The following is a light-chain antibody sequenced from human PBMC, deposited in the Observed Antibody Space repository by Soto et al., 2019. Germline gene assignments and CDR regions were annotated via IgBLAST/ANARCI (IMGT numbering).Light chain of an antibody. CDR1: QSISSW. CDR2: DAS. J-gene: IGKJ3*01. V-gene: IGKV1-5*01. CDR3: QQYNSYL. Sequence: DIQMTQSPSTLSTSVGERVTITCRASQSISSWLAWYQQKPGKAPKLLIYDASSLESGVPSRFSGSGSGTEFTLTISSLQPDDLPTYYCQQYNSYLFGPGTKVDIK.